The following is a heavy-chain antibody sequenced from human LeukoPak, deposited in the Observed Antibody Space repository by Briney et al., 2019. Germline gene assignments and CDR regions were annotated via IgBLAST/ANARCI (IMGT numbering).Heavy chain of an antibody. D-gene: IGHD3-10*01. CDR1: GGSMSSYY. J-gene: IGHJ4*02. Sequence: PSETLSLTCTVSGGSMSSYYWSWIRQPPGKRLEWIGYIYYSGSTNYNPSLESRVTISVDTSSNQFSLKLSSVTAADTAVYYCARHYYGSGSYYSNFDYWDQGTLVTASS. CDR3: ARHYYGSGSYYSNFDY. V-gene: IGHV4-59*08. CDR2: IYYSGST.